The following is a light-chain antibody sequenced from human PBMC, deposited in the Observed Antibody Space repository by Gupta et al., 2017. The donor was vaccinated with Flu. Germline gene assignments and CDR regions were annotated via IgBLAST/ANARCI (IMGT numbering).Light chain of an antibody. J-gene: IGLJ3*02. CDR2: DVN. V-gene: IGLV2-11*01. CDR1: LANVGNFDY. Sequence: QSALTQPRSVSCSPGQSVTISCSGSLANVGNFDYVSWYQQHPGVAPKLIIHDVNQRPSGVPDRFSGSKSGNTASLTISGLQVEDEADYWCCSYAGGNNWVFGGGTKLTVL. CDR3: CSYAGGNNWV.